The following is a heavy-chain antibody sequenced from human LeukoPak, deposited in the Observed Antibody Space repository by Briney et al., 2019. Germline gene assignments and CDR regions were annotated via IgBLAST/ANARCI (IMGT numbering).Heavy chain of an antibody. CDR1: GGSISSSSYY. V-gene: IGHV4-39*01. J-gene: IGHJ6*03. Sequence: SETLSLTCTVSGGSISSSSYYWGWIRQPPGKGLEWIGSIYYSGSTNYNPSLKSRVTISVDTSKNQFSLKLSSVTAADTAVYYCARLRDYYYMDVWGKGTTVTVSS. CDR3: ARLRDYYYMDV. CDR2: IYYSGST.